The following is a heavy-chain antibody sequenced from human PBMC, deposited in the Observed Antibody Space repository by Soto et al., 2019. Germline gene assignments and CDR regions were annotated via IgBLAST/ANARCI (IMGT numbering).Heavy chain of an antibody. V-gene: IGHV4-59*08. Sequence: PSETLSPTCTVSGGSISSYYWSWIRQPPGKGLEWIGYIYYSGSTNYNPSLKSRVTISVDTSKNQLSLKLSSVTAADTAVYYCARFFSDSSSFFDPGGQGTLVTVSS. D-gene: IGHD6-13*01. J-gene: IGHJ5*02. CDR3: ARFFSDSSSFFDP. CDR1: GGSISSYY. CDR2: IYYSGST.